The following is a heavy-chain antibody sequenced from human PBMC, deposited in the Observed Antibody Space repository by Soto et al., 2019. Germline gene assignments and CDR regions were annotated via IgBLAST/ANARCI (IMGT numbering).Heavy chain of an antibody. D-gene: IGHD6-6*01. Sequence: ASVKASCKASGYTFTSYDINWVRQATGQGLEWMGWMNPNSGNTGYAQKFQGRVTMTRNTSISTAYMELSSLRSEDTAVYYCARAWERRIAARPGYWGQGTLVTVSS. CDR3: ARAWERRIAARPGY. V-gene: IGHV1-8*01. CDR2: MNPNSGNT. J-gene: IGHJ4*02. CDR1: GYTFTSYD.